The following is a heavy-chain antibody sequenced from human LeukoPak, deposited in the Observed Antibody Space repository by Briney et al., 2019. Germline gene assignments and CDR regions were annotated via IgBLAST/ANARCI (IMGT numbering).Heavy chain of an antibody. CDR2: IIPILGIA. D-gene: IGHD2-15*01. Sequence: GASVKVSCKASGYTFTNYVISWVRQAPGQGLEWMGRIIPILGIANYAQKFQGRVTITADKSTSTAYMELSSLRSEDTAVYYCARVRPGSSPGRYCSGGSCYNNWFDPWGQGTLVTVSS. V-gene: IGHV1-69*04. J-gene: IGHJ5*02. CDR3: ARVRPGSSPGRYCSGGSCYNNWFDP. CDR1: GYTFTNYV.